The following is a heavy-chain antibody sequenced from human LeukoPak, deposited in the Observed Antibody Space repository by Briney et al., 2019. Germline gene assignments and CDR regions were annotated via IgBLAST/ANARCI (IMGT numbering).Heavy chain of an antibody. CDR2: INHSGST. V-gene: IGHV4-34*01. J-gene: IGHJ6*03. CDR1: GGSFSGYY. D-gene: IGHD5-18*01. CDR3: ARSGGYSYGNLRGYYYYYMDV. Sequence: SETLSLTCAVYGGSFSGYYWSWIRQPPGKGLGWIGEINHSGSTNYNPSLKSRVTISVDTSKNQFSLKLSSVAAADTAVYYCARSGGYSYGNLRGYYYYYMDVWGKGTTVTVSS.